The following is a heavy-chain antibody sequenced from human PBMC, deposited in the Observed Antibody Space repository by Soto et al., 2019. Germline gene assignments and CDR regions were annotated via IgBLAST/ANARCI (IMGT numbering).Heavy chain of an antibody. Sequence: QLQLQESGPGLVKPSETQSLTCAVSGGSVSSGGNYWGWIRQSPGKGLEWIGSVHDTGTTHYNPSLTSRVTISVDTSKNQFSLNVNSVTAADTAVYYCARGLSSPSAAGVWGQGTLVTVSS. D-gene: IGHD6-6*01. V-gene: IGHV4-39*01. CDR3: ARGLSSPSAAGV. CDR1: GGSVSSGGNY. J-gene: IGHJ4*02. CDR2: VHDTGTT.